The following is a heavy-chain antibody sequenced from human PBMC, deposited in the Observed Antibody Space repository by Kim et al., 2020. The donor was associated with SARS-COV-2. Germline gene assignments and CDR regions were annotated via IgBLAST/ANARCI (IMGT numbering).Heavy chain of an antibody. CDR2: IWYDGSNK. CDR3: ARELSPLYYYGMDV. Sequence: GGSLRLSCAASGFTFSSYAMHWVRQAPGKVLEWVAVIWYDGSNKYYADSVKGRFTISRDNSKNTLYLQMNSLRAEDTAVYYCARELSPLYYYGMDVWGQGTTVTVSS. V-gene: IGHV3-33*01. D-gene: IGHD3-16*02. J-gene: IGHJ6*02. CDR1: GFTFSSYA.